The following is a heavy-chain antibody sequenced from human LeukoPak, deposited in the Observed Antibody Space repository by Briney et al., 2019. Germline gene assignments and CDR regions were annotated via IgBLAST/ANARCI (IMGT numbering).Heavy chain of an antibody. CDR1: GFTFSRYW. Sequence: GGSLRLSCAASGFTFSRYWMHWVRHAPGKGLVWVSRIDGDGSTTSYADSVKGRFTISRDNAKNTLYLQMNSLRAEDTAVYYCAYYGGGALDIWGQGTMVTVSS. CDR2: IDGDGSTT. CDR3: AYYGGGALDI. J-gene: IGHJ3*02. D-gene: IGHD4-23*01. V-gene: IGHV3-74*01.